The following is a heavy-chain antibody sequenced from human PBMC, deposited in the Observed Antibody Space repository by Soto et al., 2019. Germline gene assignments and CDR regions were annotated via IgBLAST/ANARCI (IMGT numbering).Heavy chain of an antibody. CDR3: TRVRGGFSYGDS. CDR2: VNIHSCDT. CDR1: GYIFTAYG. V-gene: IGHV1-18*01. D-gene: IGHD5-18*01. Sequence: QVQLVQSGAEVKKPGASVQVSCKASGYIFTAYGISWVRQAPGQGLEWMGWVNIHSCDTNHAQNLQGRVTMTTDRSTGTAYLELRSLTLDDSAGYYCTRVRGGFSYGDSWGQGNLVTVSS. J-gene: IGHJ4*02.